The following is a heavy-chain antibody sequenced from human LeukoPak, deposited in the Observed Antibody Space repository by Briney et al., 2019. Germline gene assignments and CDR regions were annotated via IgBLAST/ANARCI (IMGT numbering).Heavy chain of an antibody. CDR1: GGSISSYY. CDR2: IYYSGST. CDR3: ARAPYGSGFDY. V-gene: IGHV4-59*01. Sequence: SETLSLNCTVTGGSISSYYWSWIRQPPGPALEWIGYIYYSGSTNYNPSLKSRVTISVDTSKNQFSLKLSSVTAADTAVYYCARAPYGSGFDYWGQGTLVTVSS. J-gene: IGHJ4*02. D-gene: IGHD3-10*01.